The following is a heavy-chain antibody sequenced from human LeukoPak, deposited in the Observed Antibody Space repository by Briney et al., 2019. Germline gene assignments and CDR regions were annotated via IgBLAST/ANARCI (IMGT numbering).Heavy chain of an antibody. J-gene: IGHJ4*02. CDR2: ISSSGSTI. D-gene: IGHD6-13*01. V-gene: IGHV3-48*04. Sequence: GGSLRLSCAASGFTFSSYRMNWVRQAPGKGLEWVSYISSSGSTIYYADSVKGRFTISRDNAKNSLYLQMNSLRAEDTAVYYCARVGIYYTSSWYYFDYWGQGTLVTVSS. CDR1: GFTFSSYR. CDR3: ARVGIYYTSSWYYFDY.